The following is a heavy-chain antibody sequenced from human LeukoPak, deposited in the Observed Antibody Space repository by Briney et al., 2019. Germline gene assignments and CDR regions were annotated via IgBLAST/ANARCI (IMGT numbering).Heavy chain of an antibody. CDR2: INHTGST. D-gene: IGHD5-12*01. Sequence: SETLSLTCAVFGGSFSGYYWSWIRQPPGKGLEWIGEINHTGSTNYNPSLKSRVTMSVDTSKNQFSLKLSSVTAADTALYHCARGPPSSESGSVPSYYFDYWGQGTLVTVSS. CDR1: GGSFSGYY. CDR3: ARGPPSSESGSVPSYYFDY. V-gene: IGHV4-34*01. J-gene: IGHJ4*01.